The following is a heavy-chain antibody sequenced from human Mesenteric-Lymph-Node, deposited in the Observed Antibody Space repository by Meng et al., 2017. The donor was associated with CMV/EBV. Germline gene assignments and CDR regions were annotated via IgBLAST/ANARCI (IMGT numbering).Heavy chain of an antibody. CDR1: FTSYG. J-gene: IGHJ4*02. D-gene: IGHD3-9*01. Sequence: FTSYGISWVRQAPGQGLEWMGWISAYNGNTNYAQKLQGRVTMTTDTSTSTAYMELRSLRSDDTAVYYCARDPGYDILTGYYIGTYFDYWGQGTLVTVS. CDR3: ARDPGYDILTGYYIGTYFDY. CDR2: ISAYNGNT. V-gene: IGHV1-18*01.